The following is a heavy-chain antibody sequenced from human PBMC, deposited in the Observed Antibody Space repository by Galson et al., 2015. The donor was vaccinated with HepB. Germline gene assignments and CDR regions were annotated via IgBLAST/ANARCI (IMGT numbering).Heavy chain of an antibody. Sequence: SVKVSCKASGYTFSSYSITWVRQAPGQGLEWMGWISAYDGYTDYAQKLQGRVTMTTDTSTSTAYMELRSLRSDDTAVYFCARGALVAVVAATQNNWFDPWGQGTLVTVSS. V-gene: IGHV1-18*01. J-gene: IGHJ5*02. CDR2: ISAYDGYT. CDR3: ARGALVAVVAATQNNWFDP. D-gene: IGHD2-15*01. CDR1: GYTFSSYS.